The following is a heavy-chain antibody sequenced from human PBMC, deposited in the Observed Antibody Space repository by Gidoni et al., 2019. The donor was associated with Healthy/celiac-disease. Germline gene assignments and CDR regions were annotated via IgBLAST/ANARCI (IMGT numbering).Heavy chain of an antibody. Sequence: QVQLQQWGAGLLKPSETLSLTCAVYGGSFSGYYWSWIRQPPGKGLEWIGEINHSGSTNYNPSLKSRVTRSVDTSKNQFSLKLSSVTAADTAVYYCARVQAVANELIDYWGQGTLVTVSS. CDR3: ARVQAVANELIDY. J-gene: IGHJ4*02. V-gene: IGHV4-34*01. CDR1: GGSFSGYY. D-gene: IGHD6-19*01. CDR2: INHSGST.